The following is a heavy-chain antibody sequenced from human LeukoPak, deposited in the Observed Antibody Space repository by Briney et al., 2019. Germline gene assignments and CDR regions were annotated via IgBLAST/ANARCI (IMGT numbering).Heavy chain of an antibody. CDR2: IYYSGGT. V-gene: IGHV4-39*07. D-gene: IGHD6-13*01. J-gene: IGHJ5*02. CDR3: ARFGSSSWYEFDP. CDR1: GGSISSSSYY. Sequence: SETLSLTCTVSGGSISSSSYYWGWIRQPPGKGLEWIGSIYYSGGTNYNPSLKSRVTISVDTSKNQFSLKLSSVTAADTAVYYCARFGSSSWYEFDPWGQGTLVTVSS.